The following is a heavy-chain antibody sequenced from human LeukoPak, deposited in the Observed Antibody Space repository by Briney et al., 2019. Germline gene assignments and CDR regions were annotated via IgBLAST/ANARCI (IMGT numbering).Heavy chain of an antibody. CDR1: GFTFSSYG. Sequence: GGSLRLSCAASGFTFSSYGMHWVRQAPGKGLEWVAVIWYDGSNKYYADSVKGRFTISRDNSKNTLYLQMNSLRAEDTAVYYCAKAHGDSSYDYWGQGTLVTVSS. D-gene: IGHD4-17*01. J-gene: IGHJ4*02. CDR3: AKAHGDSSYDY. V-gene: IGHV3-30*02. CDR2: IWYDGSNK.